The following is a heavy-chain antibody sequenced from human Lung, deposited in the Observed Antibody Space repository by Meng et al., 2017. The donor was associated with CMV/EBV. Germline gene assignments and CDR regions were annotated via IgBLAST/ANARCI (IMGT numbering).Heavy chain of an antibody. D-gene: IGHD3-16*02. CDR3: ARVMITFGGVIDHFDY. Sequence: SVSSGSYYWSWIRQPPGKGLEWIGYIYYSGSTNYNPSLKSQVTISVDTSKNQFSLKLSSVTAADTAVYYCARVMITFGGVIDHFDYWGQGTLVTVSS. CDR2: IYYSGST. CDR1: SVSSGSYY. J-gene: IGHJ4*02. V-gene: IGHV4-61*01.